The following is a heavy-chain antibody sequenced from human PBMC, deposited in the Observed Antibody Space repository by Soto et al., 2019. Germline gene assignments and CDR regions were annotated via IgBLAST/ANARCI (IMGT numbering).Heavy chain of an antibody. CDR1: GLSVTSDSY. Sequence: QVQLQESGPGLVKPSETLSLTCTVSGLSVTSDSYWSWIRQAPGKGLEWIGYAYYRGGTRYNPSLKSRITISVDTSKNQFSLSLSSVTPTDTAVYYCARDLGQVNTPAHNYFDFWGQGSLVTVSS. CDR3: ARDLGQVNTPAHNYFDF. V-gene: IGHV4-61*01. J-gene: IGHJ4*02. D-gene: IGHD3-16*01. CDR2: AYYRGGT.